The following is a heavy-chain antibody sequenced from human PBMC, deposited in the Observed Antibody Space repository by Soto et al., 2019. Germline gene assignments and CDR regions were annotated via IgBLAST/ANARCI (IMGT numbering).Heavy chain of an antibody. Sequence: EVQLLESGGGLVQHGGSLRLSCAASGFTFSSYAMSWVRQAPGKGLEWVSAISGSGGSTYYADSVKGRFTISRDNSKNTLYLQMNSLRAEDTAVYYCAESSSGWYYFDYWGQGTLVTVSS. D-gene: IGHD6-19*01. CDR3: AESSSGWYYFDY. CDR2: ISGSGGST. V-gene: IGHV3-23*01. CDR1: GFTFSSYA. J-gene: IGHJ4*02.